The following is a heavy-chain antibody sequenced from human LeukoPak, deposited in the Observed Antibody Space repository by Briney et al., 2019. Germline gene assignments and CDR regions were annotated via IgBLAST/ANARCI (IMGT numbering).Heavy chain of an antibody. D-gene: IGHD6-13*01. V-gene: IGHV3-30*02. CDR1: GFVFSSYG. J-gene: IGHJ6*03. CDR3: AKGGAAAGTQYYYYYMDV. CDR2: IRYDGSNK. Sequence: PGGSLRLSCAASGFVFSSYGMHWVRQAPGKGLEWVAFIRYDGSNKYYADSVKGRFTISRDNSKNTLYLQMNSLRAEDTAVYYCAKGGAAAGTQYYYYYMDVWGKGTTVTVSS.